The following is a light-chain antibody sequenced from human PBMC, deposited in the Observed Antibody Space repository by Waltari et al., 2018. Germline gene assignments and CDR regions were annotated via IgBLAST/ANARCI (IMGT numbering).Light chain of an antibody. CDR1: QSVNSQ. V-gene: IGKV3-15*01. Sequence: EIVMTQSPATLSVSPGERVTLSCRASQSVNSQLVWYQQKTGQAPRLLIYDASTRATGIPARFSGSGSGTEFTLTISSLQSGDFALYYCQQFENWPLTFGGGTKVEIK. CDR2: DAS. CDR3: QQFENWPLT. J-gene: IGKJ4*01.